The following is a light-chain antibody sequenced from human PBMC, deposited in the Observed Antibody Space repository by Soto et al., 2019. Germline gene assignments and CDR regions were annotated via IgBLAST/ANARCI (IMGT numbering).Light chain of an antibody. CDR1: SSDVGGYNY. Sequence: QSALTQPASVSGSPGQSITISCTGTSSDVGGYNYVSWYQHHPGKAPKLMIYDVSNRPSGVSNRFSGSKSGNTASLTISGHQPEDEADYYCSSYTTSNTRQIVLGTGTKVTVL. CDR2: DVS. V-gene: IGLV2-14*03. CDR3: SSYTTSNTRQIV. J-gene: IGLJ1*01.